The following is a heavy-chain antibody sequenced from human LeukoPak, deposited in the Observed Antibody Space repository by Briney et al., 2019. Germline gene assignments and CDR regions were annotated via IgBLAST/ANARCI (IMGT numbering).Heavy chain of an antibody. Sequence: PGGSLRLSCAASGFTFSSYGMHWVRQAPGKALEWVAVIWYDGSNKYYADSVKGRFTISRDNSKNTLYLQMNSLRAEDTAVYYCARDWGSSGWYNWFDPWGQGILVTVSS. J-gene: IGHJ5*02. CDR1: GFTFSSYG. CDR2: IWYDGSNK. V-gene: IGHV3-33*01. D-gene: IGHD3-16*01. CDR3: ARDWGSSGWYNWFDP.